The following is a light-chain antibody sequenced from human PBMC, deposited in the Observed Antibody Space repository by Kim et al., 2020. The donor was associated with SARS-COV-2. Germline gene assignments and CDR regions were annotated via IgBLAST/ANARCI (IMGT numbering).Light chain of an antibody. V-gene: IGKV1-5*03. CDR3: HQYASYPHT. J-gene: IGKJ2*01. CDR2: KAS. Sequence: DIQMTQSPSTVSASVGDRVTITCRASQSLSSWLAWYQQKPGKAPKVLIYKASSLPSGVPSRFSGSGSGTEFTLTISSLQPDDSATYYCHQYASYPHTFGQGTKLEI. CDR1: QSLSSW.